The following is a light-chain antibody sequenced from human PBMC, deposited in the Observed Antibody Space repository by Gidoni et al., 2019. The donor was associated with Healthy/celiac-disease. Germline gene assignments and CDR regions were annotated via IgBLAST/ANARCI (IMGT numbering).Light chain of an antibody. CDR1: SSDVGGYNY. Sequence: QSALTPPASVSGSPGQSITISCTGTSSDVGGYNYVSWYQRHPGKAPKLMIYDVSNRPSGVSNRFSGSKSGNTASLTISGLQAEDEADYYCSSYTSSSTQVFGGGTKLTVL. V-gene: IGLV2-14*01. CDR2: DVS. J-gene: IGLJ3*02. CDR3: SSYTSSSTQV.